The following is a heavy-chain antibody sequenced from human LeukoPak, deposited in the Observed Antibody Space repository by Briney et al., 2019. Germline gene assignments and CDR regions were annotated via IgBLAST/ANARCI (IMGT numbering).Heavy chain of an antibody. J-gene: IGHJ2*01. V-gene: IGHV4-59*01. CDR2: IYYSGST. CDR1: GGSLSIDY. Sequence: PSRTLSFTSTVSGGSLSIDYGSWIRQPPGKGLEWIGYIYYSGSTNYNTSLKRRVTISVDPSKSQFSLKLSSVRAADTAVYYCARGLAVALCYFDLWGRGTLVTVSS. D-gene: IGHD6-19*01. CDR3: ARGLAVALCYFDL.